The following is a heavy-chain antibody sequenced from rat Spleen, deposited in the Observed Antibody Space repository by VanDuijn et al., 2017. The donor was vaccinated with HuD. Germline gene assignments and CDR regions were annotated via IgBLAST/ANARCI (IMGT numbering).Heavy chain of an antibody. Sequence: EVQLVESGGGLVQPGRSMKLSCAASGFTFSNYYMAWVRQAPTKGLEWVASISTGGGNTYYRDSVKGRFTISRDNAKSTLYLQMDSLRSEDTATYYCARGLTGYWYFDFWGPGTMVTVSS. CDR1: GFTFSNYY. D-gene: IGHD5-1*01. J-gene: IGHJ1*01. V-gene: IGHV5-25*01. CDR3: ARGLTGYWYFDF. CDR2: ISTGGGNT.